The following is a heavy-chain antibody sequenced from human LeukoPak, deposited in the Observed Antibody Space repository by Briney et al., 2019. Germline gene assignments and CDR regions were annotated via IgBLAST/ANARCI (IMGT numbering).Heavy chain of an antibody. J-gene: IGHJ4*02. D-gene: IGHD4-23*01. CDR2: IIPIFGTA. CDR3: ARVKSGNSVYYFDY. Sequence: ASVKVSCKASGGTFSSYAISWVRQAPGQGLEWMRGIIPIFGTANYAQKFQGRVTITTDESTSTAYMELSSLRSEDTAVYYCARVKSGNSVYYFDYWGQGTLVTVSS. V-gene: IGHV1-69*05. CDR1: GGTFSSYA.